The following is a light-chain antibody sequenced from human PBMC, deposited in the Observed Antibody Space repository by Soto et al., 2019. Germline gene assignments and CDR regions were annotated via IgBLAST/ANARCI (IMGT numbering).Light chain of an antibody. V-gene: IGKV3-20*01. Sequence: EIVLTQSPGTLSLSPGERATLSCRASQSVSSSYLAWYQQKPGQAPRLLIYGASSRATGIPDRFSGSGSGTDFTLTISSLEPEDCAVYYCQQYGSSPPWTFGQGTKVQL. J-gene: IGKJ1*01. CDR1: QSVSSSY. CDR2: GAS. CDR3: QQYGSSPPWT.